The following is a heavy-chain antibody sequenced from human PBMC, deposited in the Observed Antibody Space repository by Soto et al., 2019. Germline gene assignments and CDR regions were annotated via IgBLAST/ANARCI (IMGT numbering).Heavy chain of an antibody. V-gene: IGHV2-5*02. D-gene: IGHD2-21*02. CDR3: AHRSRVTAKWKNWFDP. Sequence: QITLKESGPTLVKPTQTLTLTSTFSGFSLTTRGVGVGWIRQPPGKALEWLALIYWDDDKRYSPSLKSRLTITKDTSKNQVVLTLTNMDPVDTATYYCAHRSRVTAKWKNWFDPWGQGTLVTVSS. J-gene: IGHJ5*02. CDR1: GFSLTTRGVG. CDR2: IYWDDDK.